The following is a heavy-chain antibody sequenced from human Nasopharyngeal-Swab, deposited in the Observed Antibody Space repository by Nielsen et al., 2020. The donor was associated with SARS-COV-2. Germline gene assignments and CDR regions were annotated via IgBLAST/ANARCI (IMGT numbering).Heavy chain of an antibody. Sequence: GESLKISCAASGFTFSSYAMHWVRQAPGKGLEWVAVISYDGSNKYYADSVKGRFTISRDNSKNTLYLQMNSLRSDDTAVYYCARQRPGGMDVWGQGATVTVSS. CDR3: ARQRPGGMDV. V-gene: IGHV3-30*14. CDR2: ISYDGSNK. J-gene: IGHJ6*02. CDR1: GFTFSSYA.